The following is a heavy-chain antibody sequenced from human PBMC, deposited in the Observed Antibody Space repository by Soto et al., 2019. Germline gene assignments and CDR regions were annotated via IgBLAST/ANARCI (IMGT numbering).Heavy chain of an antibody. CDR2: IYWDDDK. J-gene: IGHJ4*02. CDR3: ARGGWTTYSSPSFDY. CDR1: GFSLSTSGVG. Sequence: QITLKESGPTLVKPTQTLTLTCTFSGFSLSTSGVGVGWIRQPPGEALEWLALIYWDDDKRYSRSLKSRLTITTHTSKTQVVLTLTKLDTVDTATYYCARGGWTTYSSPSFDYWGQGTLVTVSS. D-gene: IGHD2-21*01. V-gene: IGHV2-5*02.